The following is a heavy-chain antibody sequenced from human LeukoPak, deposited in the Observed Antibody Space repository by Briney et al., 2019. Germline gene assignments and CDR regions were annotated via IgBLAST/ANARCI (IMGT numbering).Heavy chain of an antibody. CDR1: GGSISSYY. J-gene: IGHJ6*02. CDR2: IYYSGST. V-gene: IGHV4-59*08. Sequence: PSETLSLTCTVSGGSISSYYWSWIRQPPGKGLEWIGYIYYSGSTNYNPSLKSRVTISVDTSKNQFSLKLSSVTAADTAVYYCARHPLYSYSSGWYYGMDVWGQGTTVTVSS. CDR3: ARHPLYSYSSGWYYGMDV. D-gene: IGHD6-19*01.